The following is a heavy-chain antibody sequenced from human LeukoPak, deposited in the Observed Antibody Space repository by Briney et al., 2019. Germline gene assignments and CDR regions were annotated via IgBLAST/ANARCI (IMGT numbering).Heavy chain of an antibody. CDR1: GFTFSSYG. V-gene: IGHV3-30*18. CDR2: ISYDGSNK. D-gene: IGHD1-26*01. J-gene: IGHJ4*02. CDR3: AKDRGWELLNELDY. Sequence: GGSLRLSRAASGFTFSSYGMHWVRQAPGKGLEWVAVISYDGSNKYYADSVKGRFTISRDNSKNTLYLQMNSLRAEDTAVYYCAKDRGWELLNELDYWGQGTLVTVSS.